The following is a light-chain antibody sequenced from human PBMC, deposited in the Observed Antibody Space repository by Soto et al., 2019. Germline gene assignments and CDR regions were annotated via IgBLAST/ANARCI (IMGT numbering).Light chain of an antibody. J-gene: IGLJ1*01. CDR3: SSYAARTLYV. Sequence: QSVLTQPPSASGSPGQSVTISCTGTSSDVGGYDYVSWYQQRPGKAPKLLIHEVTKRPSEVPDRFSGSKSGNTASLTVSGLQAEEEADYYCSSYAARTLYVFGTGTKVTVL. CDR1: SSDVGGYDY. V-gene: IGLV2-8*01. CDR2: EVT.